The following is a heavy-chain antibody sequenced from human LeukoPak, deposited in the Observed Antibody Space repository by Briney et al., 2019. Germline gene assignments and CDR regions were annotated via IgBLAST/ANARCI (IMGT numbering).Heavy chain of an antibody. CDR2: ISYDGSNK. V-gene: IGHV3-30*03. D-gene: IGHD1-26*01. CDR3: ATKPRIVGATPPHYYYYYGMDV. CDR1: GFTFSSYG. J-gene: IGHJ6*02. Sequence: PGRSLRLSCAASGFTFSSYGMPWVRQAPGKGLEWVAVISYDGSNKYYADSVKGRFTISRDNSKNTLYLQMNSLRAEDTAVYYCATKPRIVGATPPHYYYYYGMDVWGQGTTVTVSS.